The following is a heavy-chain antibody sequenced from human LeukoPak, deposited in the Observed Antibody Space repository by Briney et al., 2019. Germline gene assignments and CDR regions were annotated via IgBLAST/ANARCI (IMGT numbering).Heavy chain of an antibody. D-gene: IGHD3-22*01. J-gene: IGHJ6*02. Sequence: SETLSLTCAASGGPFRGYYWDWIRQPPGKGLEWIGEINHSGDVNYNPSLKSRVTISVDTSKNQFSLKVRSVTAADTAVYFCARAPRCYDDSGGYNNYYYCAMDVWGQGTTVTVSS. V-gene: IGHV4-34*01. CDR3: ARAPRCYDDSGGYNNYYYCAMDV. CDR1: GGPFRGYY. CDR2: INHSGDV.